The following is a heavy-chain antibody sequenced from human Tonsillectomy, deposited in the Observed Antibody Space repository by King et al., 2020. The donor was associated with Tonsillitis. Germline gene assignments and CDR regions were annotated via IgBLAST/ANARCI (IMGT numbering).Heavy chain of an antibody. CDR3: ARLGTYYDFWSGYQTNYYYYYMDV. J-gene: IGHJ6*03. D-gene: IGHD3-3*01. Sequence: VQLQESGPGLVKPSETLSLTCTVSGGSISSYYWSWIWQPPGKGLEWIGYIYYSGSTNYNPSLKSRVTISVDTSKNQFSLKLSSVTAADPAVYYCARLGTYYDFWSGYQTNYYYYYMDVWGKGTTVTVSS. CDR1: GGSISSYY. CDR2: IYYSGST. V-gene: IGHV4-59*08.